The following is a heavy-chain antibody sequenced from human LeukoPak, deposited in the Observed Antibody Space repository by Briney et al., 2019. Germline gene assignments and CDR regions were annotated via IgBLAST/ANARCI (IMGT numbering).Heavy chain of an antibody. CDR3: ARDQETWFDP. J-gene: IGHJ5*02. Sequence: NPSETLSLTCTVSGGSISSYYWSWIRQPPGKGLEWIGYIYYSGSTNYNPSLKSRVTISVDTSKNQFSLKLSSVTAADTAVYYCARDQETWFDPWGQGTLVTVSS. D-gene: IGHD5-24*01. CDR1: GGSISSYY. V-gene: IGHV4-59*01. CDR2: IYYSGST.